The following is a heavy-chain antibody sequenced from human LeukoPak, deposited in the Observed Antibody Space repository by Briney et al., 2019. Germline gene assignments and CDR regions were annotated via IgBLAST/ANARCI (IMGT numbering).Heavy chain of an antibody. J-gene: IGHJ5*02. Sequence: SQTLSLTCTVSGGSISSGDYYWGWIRQPPGKGLEWIGNIYYSGTTYYSPSLKSRVTFSIDTSKNRFSLKLSSVTAADTAVYYCARDFKVNYYGSGDNLGWFDPWGQGTLVTVSS. CDR3: ARDFKVNYYGSGDNLGWFDP. V-gene: IGHV4-39*07. D-gene: IGHD3-10*01. CDR1: GGSISSGDYY. CDR2: IYYSGTT.